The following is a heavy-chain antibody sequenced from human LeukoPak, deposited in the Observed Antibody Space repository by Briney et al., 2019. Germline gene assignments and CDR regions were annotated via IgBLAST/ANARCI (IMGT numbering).Heavy chain of an antibody. J-gene: IGHJ4*02. CDR2: INPSGGCT. CDR3: ARRRGGSYYFDY. Sequence: ASVKVSCKASGYTFTSYYMHWVRQAPGQGLEWMGIINPSGGCTSYAQKFQGRVTMTRDMSTSTVYMELSSLRSEDTAVYYCARRRGGSYYFDYWGQGTLVTVSS. V-gene: IGHV1-46*01. D-gene: IGHD3-10*01. CDR1: GYTFTSYY.